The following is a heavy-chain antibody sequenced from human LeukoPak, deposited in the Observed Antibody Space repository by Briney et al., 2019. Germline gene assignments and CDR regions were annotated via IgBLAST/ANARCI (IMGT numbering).Heavy chain of an antibody. CDR1: GYTFTSYD. CDR2: MNPNSGNT. J-gene: IGHJ4*02. V-gene: IGHV1-8*01. CDR3: ARVRIVPAAPDY. Sequence: GASVKVSCKASGYTFTSYDINWVRQATGQGLEWMGWMNPNSGNTGYAQKFQGRVTMTRNTSISTAYMELSSLRSEDTAVYYCARVRIVPAAPDYWGQGTLVTVSS. D-gene: IGHD2-2*01.